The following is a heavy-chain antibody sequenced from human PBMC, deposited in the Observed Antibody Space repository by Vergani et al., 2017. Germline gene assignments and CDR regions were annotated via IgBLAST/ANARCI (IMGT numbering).Heavy chain of an antibody. CDR1: GYTFTAYY. CDR3: ARVVVEGEFVDY. Sequence: QVQLVQSGAEVKKPGASVKVSCKASGYTFTAYYLHWVRQAPGQGLEWMGWINPNSGGTKYAQKFQGRVTMTRDTSISNAYMELRSYDTAVYFCARVVVEGEFVDYWGQGTLVTVSS. V-gene: IGHV1-2*02. D-gene: IGHD2-2*01. CDR2: INPNSGGT. J-gene: IGHJ4*02.